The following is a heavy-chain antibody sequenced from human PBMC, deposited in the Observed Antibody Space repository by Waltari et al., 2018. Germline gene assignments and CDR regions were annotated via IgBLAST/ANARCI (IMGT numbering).Heavy chain of an antibody. V-gene: IGHV3-23*01. J-gene: IGHJ6*02. Sequence: LEAGGDLAQPGGSLRLSCAASGFTLTSYTLHWVRQAPGEGREVVWMIRGSGLIDVAGSVKGRFTIARDNAKNTVYLEMNSLRAEDTAVYYCAKDEGNRIAPTFGMDAWGHGTTVIVS. CDR3: AKDEGNRIAPTFGMDA. CDR1: GFTLTSYT. CDR2: IRGSGLI. D-gene: IGHD3-16*01.